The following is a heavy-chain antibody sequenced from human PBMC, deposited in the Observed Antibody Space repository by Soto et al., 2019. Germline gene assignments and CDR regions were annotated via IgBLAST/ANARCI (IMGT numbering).Heavy chain of an antibody. J-gene: IGHJ5*02. D-gene: IGHD3-22*01. CDR3: EKELGWGDSSGFNLFDH. V-gene: IGHV3-23*01. Sequence: EVQLLESGGGLVQPGGSLRLSCAASGFTFSSYAMSWVRQAPGKGLELVSASSGRGGSTYYADSVKRRFTISSDNSTQARTLEKSGPRADGTAVYYCEKELGWGDSSGFNLFDHWCQGPLVTVCS. CDR1: GFTFSSYA. CDR2: SSGRGGST.